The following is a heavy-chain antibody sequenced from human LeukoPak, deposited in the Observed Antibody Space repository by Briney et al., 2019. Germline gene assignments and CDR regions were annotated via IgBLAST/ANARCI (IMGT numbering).Heavy chain of an antibody. CDR3: ARSYYDSSGYYYENDP. Sequence: ASVKVSCKASGGTFSSYAISRVRQAPGQGLEWMGGIIPIFGTANYAQKFQGRVTITADKSTSTAYMELSSLRSEDTAVYYCARSYYDSSGYYYENDPWGQGTLVTVSS. J-gene: IGHJ5*02. D-gene: IGHD3-22*01. CDR2: IIPIFGTA. V-gene: IGHV1-69*06. CDR1: GGTFSSYA.